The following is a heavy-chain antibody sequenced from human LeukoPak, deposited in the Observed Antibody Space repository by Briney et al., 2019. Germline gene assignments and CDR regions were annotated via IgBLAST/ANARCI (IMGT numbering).Heavy chain of an antibody. V-gene: IGHV4-61*01. CDR1: GGSVSEDNFY. CDR3: ARDASLGYFYGMDV. CDR2: SHYGGYP. J-gene: IGHJ6*04. D-gene: IGHD3-16*01. Sequence: SETLSPTCTVSGGSVSEDNFYWGWIRQPPGKGLEWIGYSHYGGYPNYNPSLKSRVRISVDTSKNQFSLNLSSVTAADTAVYYCARDASLGYFYGMDVWGKGTTVTVSS.